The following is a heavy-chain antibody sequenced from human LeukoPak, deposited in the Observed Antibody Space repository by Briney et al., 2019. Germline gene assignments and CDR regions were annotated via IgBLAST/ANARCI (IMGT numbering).Heavy chain of an antibody. CDR3: ARDIYSGSSGDAFDI. V-gene: IGHV3-23*01. D-gene: IGHD1-26*01. CDR1: GFTFSNSA. Sequence: GGSLRLSCAASGFTFSNSAMTWVRQSPGKGLEWVSDISASGDTTHYADSVKGRFTISRDNAKNTLYLQMNSLRAEDTAVYYCARDIYSGSSGDAFDIWGQGTMVTVSS. CDR2: ISASGDTT. J-gene: IGHJ3*02.